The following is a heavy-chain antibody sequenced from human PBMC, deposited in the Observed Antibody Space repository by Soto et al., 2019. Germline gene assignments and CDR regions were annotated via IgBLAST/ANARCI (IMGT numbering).Heavy chain of an antibody. CDR3: ARGYYDILTGYYPPYFDY. J-gene: IGHJ4*02. Sequence: QVQLQESGPGLVKPSGTLSLTCAVSGGSISSSNWWSWVRQPPGKGLEWIGEIYHSGSTNYNPSLKSRVTIAVDKSKNQFSLKLSSVTAADTAVYYCARGYYDILTGYYPPYFDYWGQGTLVTVSS. CDR2: IYHSGST. V-gene: IGHV4-4*02. D-gene: IGHD3-9*01. CDR1: GGSISSSNW.